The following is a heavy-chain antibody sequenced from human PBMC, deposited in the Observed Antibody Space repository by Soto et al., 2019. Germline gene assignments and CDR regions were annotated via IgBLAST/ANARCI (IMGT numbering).Heavy chain of an antibody. D-gene: IGHD3-3*02. V-gene: IGHV1-69*12. Sequence: QVQLVQSGAEVKKPGSSVKVSCKTSGGTFRTSAISWVRQAPGQGLEWMGGIMPVFPTPDYAQKFHGRVTITADESTGTAYMELSSPRSEDTAVYYCARDKDRQQLGGNYYYIMDVWGQGTTVTVS. CDR3: ARDKDRQQLGGNYYYIMDV. CDR2: IMPVFPTP. CDR1: GGTFRTSA. J-gene: IGHJ6*02.